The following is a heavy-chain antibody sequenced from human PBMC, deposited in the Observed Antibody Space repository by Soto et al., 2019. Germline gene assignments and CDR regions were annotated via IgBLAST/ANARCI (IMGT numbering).Heavy chain of an antibody. CDR1: GYTFTNYA. Sequence: GASVKVSCKASGYTFTNYAIHWVRQAPGQRLEWMGWINAGNGNTKYSQKFQGRVTITSDTSASTAYMELSSLRSEDTAVYYCARVSGYYFLDYWGQGTLVTVSS. CDR2: INAGNGNT. J-gene: IGHJ4*02. D-gene: IGHD5-12*01. V-gene: IGHV1-3*01. CDR3: ARVSGYYFLDY.